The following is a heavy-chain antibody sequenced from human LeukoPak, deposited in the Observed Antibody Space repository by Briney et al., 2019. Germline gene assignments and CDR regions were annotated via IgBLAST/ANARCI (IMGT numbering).Heavy chain of an antibody. Sequence: SETLSLTCTVSGGSISSSSYYWSWIRQPPGKGLEWIGYMYYRGNTNYDPSLKSRVTISIDTPNNQFSLKLSSVTAADTAVYYCATGVHGIAAAGDYYFDYWGQGTPVTVSS. CDR2: MYYRGNT. J-gene: IGHJ4*02. CDR1: GGSISSSSYY. CDR3: ATGVHGIAAAGDYYFDY. D-gene: IGHD6-13*01. V-gene: IGHV4-61*01.